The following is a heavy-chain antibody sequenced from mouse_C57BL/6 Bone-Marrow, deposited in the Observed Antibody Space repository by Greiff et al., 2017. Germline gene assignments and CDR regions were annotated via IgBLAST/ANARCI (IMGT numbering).Heavy chain of an antibody. CDR1: GFNIKDDY. V-gene: IGHV14-4*01. CDR2: IDPENGDT. D-gene: IGHD2-4*01. J-gene: IGHJ3*01. CDR3: TTCSYDYPFAY. Sequence: VQLQQSGAELVRPGASVKLSCTASGFNIKDDYMHWVKQRPEQGLEWIGWIDPENGDTEYASKFQGKATITAETSSNTAYLQLSSLTSEDTAVYYCTTCSYDYPFAYWGQGTLVTVSA.